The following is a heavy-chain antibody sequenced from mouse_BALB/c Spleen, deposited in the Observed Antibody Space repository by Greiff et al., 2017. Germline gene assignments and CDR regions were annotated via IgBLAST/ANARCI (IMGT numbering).Heavy chain of an antibody. CDR3: TRGVDGYDAMDY. V-gene: IGHV5-6-4*01. J-gene: IGHJ4*01. CDR2: ISSGGSYT. CDR1: GFTFSSYT. D-gene: IGHD2-3*01. Sequence: EVKLMESGGGLVKPGGSLKLSCAASGFTFSSYTMSWVRQTPEKRLEWVATISSGGSYTYYPDSVKGRFTISRDNAKNTLYLQMSSLKSEDTAMYYCTRGVDGYDAMDYWGQGTSVTVSS.